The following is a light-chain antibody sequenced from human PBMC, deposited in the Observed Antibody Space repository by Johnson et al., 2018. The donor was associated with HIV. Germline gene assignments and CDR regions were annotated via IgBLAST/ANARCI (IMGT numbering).Light chain of an antibody. Sequence: QSVLTQPPSVSAAPGQKVTISCSGSSSNIGNNYVSWYQQLPGTAPKLIIYENNKRPSGIPDRFSGSKSGTSATLGITGLQTGDEADYYCGTWDSSLRGVFGTGTKVTVL. CDR2: ENN. V-gene: IGLV1-51*02. J-gene: IGLJ1*01. CDR3: GTWDSSLRGV. CDR1: SSNIGNNY.